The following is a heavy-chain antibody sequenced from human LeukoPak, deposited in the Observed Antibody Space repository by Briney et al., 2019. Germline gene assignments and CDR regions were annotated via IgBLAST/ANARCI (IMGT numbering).Heavy chain of an antibody. Sequence: GGSLRLSCAASGFTFSSYSMNWVRQAPGKGLEWVSSISSSSSYIYYADSVKGRFTISRDNAKNSLYLQMNSLRAEDTAVYYCARDYYDSSDYQGPDAFDIWGQGTMVTVSS. D-gene: IGHD3-22*01. V-gene: IGHV3-21*01. CDR3: ARDYYDSSDYQGPDAFDI. CDR1: GFTFSSYS. J-gene: IGHJ3*02. CDR2: ISSSSSYI.